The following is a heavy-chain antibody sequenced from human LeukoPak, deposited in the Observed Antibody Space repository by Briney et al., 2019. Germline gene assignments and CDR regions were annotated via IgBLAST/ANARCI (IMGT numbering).Heavy chain of an antibody. V-gene: IGHV4-61*01. CDR1: GGSVSSGSYY. CDR3: ARVGGYSGYDFDY. CDR2: IYYSGST. Sequence: SETLPLTCTVSGGSVSSGSYYWSWIRQPPGKGLEWIGYIYYSGSTNYNPSLKSRVTISVDTSKNQFSLKLSSVTAADTAVYYCARVGGYSGYDFDYWGQGTLVTVSS. J-gene: IGHJ4*02. D-gene: IGHD5-12*01.